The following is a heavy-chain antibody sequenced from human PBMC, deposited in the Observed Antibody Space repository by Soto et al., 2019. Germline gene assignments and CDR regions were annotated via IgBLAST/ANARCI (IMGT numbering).Heavy chain of an antibody. D-gene: IGHD4-17*01. V-gene: IGHV3-30*18. J-gene: IGHJ4*02. CDR1: GFTFSSFG. CDR2: ISDDGSSK. Sequence: QVLLVESGGGVVQPGRSLRISCAVSGFTFSSFGMHWVRQAPGKGLEWVAVISDDGSSKHYADSLKGRFTISRDNSNNTLYLQMESLGPEDTAVYYCAKDRWGDFGVLNRPGYWGQGTLVTVSS. CDR3: AKDRWGDFGVLNRPGY.